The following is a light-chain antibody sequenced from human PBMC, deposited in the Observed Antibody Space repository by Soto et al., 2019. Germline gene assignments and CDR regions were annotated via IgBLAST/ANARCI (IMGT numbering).Light chain of an antibody. V-gene: IGLV2-23*02. J-gene: IGLJ3*02. CDR2: EVN. Sequence: QSALTQPASVSGSPGQSISIPCAVTSGDVGSYNLVSWYQQYPGKAPRLMIYEVNKRPSGVSNRFSGSKSGNTASLTISGLQAEDEADYYCCSYAGSNTMMFGGGTKLTVL. CDR3: CSYAGSNTMM. CDR1: SGDVGSYNL.